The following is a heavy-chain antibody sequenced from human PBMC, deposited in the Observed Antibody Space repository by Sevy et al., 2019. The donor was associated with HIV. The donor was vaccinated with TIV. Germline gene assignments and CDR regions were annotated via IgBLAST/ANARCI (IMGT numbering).Heavy chain of an antibody. CDR1: GFSFNTYA. V-gene: IGHV3-23*01. J-gene: IGHJ4*02. CDR3: AKTLGAIASPFDY. D-gene: IGHD7-27*01. Sequence: GGSRRLSCAASGFSFNTYAMTWVRQAPGKGLEWVSVISNSGDRTYYADSVKGRFTISRDNSKNTLYLQMISLRAEDTAVYYCAKTLGAIASPFDYRGQGTLVTVSS. CDR2: ISNSGDRT.